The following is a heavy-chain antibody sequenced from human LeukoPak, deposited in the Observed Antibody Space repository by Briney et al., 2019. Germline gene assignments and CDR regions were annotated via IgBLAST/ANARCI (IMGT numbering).Heavy chain of an antibody. CDR3: ARVGDHFHWYLDL. V-gene: IGHV3-53*01. CDR2: LYSGSST. Sequence: GGSLRLSCAASGFTVSTNYVNWVRQAPGKGLEWVSILYSGSSTYYADSVEGRFTISRDSSKNTLFLQMNDLRAEDTAVYYCARVGDHFHWYLDLWGRGTLVTVSS. CDR1: GFTVSTNY. D-gene: IGHD3-3*02. J-gene: IGHJ2*01.